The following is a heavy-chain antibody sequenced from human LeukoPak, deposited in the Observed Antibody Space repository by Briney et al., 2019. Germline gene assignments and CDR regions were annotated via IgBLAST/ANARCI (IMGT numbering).Heavy chain of an antibody. V-gene: IGHV1-18*04. CDR1: GYTFTSYG. Sequence: ASVKVSCKASGYTFTSYGISWVRQAPGQGLEWMGWISAYNGNTNYAQKLQGRVTMTTDTSTSTAYMELRSLRSDDTAVYYCARGYCSSTSCSSADFDYWGREPWSPSPQ. CDR3: ARGYCSSTSCSSADFDY. CDR2: ISAYNGNT. J-gene: IGHJ4*02. D-gene: IGHD2-2*01.